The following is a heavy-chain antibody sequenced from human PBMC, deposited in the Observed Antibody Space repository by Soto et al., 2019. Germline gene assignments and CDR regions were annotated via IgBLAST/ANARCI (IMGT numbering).Heavy chain of an antibody. J-gene: IGHJ4*02. CDR3: ASIQRGYSFADS. V-gene: IGHV1-8*02. D-gene: IGHD5-18*01. CDR1: GYIFTSYD. Sequence: QVQLVQSGAEVKKPGASVKVSCKAPGYIFTSYDINWVRQATGQRHEWMGWMNPNSGNAGSVQKFQGRATMTRNTSIGTAYMELSSLRSEDTAVYYGASIQRGYSFADSWGQGTLVSVSS. CDR2: MNPNSGNA.